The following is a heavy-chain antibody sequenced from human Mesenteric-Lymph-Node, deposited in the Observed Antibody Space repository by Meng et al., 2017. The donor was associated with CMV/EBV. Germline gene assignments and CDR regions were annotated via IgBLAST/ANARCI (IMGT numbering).Heavy chain of an antibody. Sequence: GESLKISCAASGFTVSTSYMSWVRQAPGKGLEWVSVIYRIGTTYYADSVRGRFTISRDDSKNTLYLQVNSLRAEDTAVYYCARDLPDFAGNSMYAFEIWGQGTMVTVSS. CDR1: GFTVSTSY. CDR3: ARDLPDFAGNSMYAFEI. CDR2: IYRIGTT. D-gene: IGHD4-23*01. V-gene: IGHV3-66*03. J-gene: IGHJ3*02.